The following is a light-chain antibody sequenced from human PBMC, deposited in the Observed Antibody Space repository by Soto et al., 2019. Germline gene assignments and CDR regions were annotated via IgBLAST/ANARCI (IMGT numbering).Light chain of an antibody. J-gene: IGKJ1*01. CDR1: QIISTN. Sequence: EGLLTQSPATLSLSPGERATLSCRASQIISTNLAWYQQKPGQAPRLLIYDASKRATGIPDRFSGGGSGTHFTLTISSLEPEDFGVYYCQQRASWPPWTFGQGTKVEIK. CDR2: DAS. V-gene: IGKV3-11*01. CDR3: QQRASWPPWT.